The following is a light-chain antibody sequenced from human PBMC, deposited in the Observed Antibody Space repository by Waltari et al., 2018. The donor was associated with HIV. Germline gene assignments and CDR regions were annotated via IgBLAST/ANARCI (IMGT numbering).Light chain of an antibody. CDR2: DAC. CDR1: QSIGTD. Sequence: MTQSPVNVSLSPGERASFTCRASQSIGTDLAWYQYRPGQAPRLLIYDACTSAPGIAVRFRASASGTDFTLFVCGLRTEECSTYFCQQEHKWPPLTFRPAT. CDR3: QQEHKWPPLT. J-gene: IGKJ3*01. V-gene: IGKV3-15*01.